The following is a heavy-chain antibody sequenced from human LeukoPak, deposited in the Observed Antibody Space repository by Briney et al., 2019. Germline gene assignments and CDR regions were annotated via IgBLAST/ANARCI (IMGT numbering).Heavy chain of an antibody. V-gene: IGHV4-38-2*01. D-gene: IGHD2-2*01. CDR2: IYYSGST. J-gene: IGHJ5*02. Sequence: SETLSLTCAVSGYSISSGYYWGWIRQPPGKGLEWIGIIYYSGSTYYNPSLKSRLTISVDTSKNQFSLKLSSVTATDTAVYYCARRGYCSSTSCYEYWFDPWGQGTLVTVSS. CDR3: ARRGYCSSTSCYEYWFDP. CDR1: GYSISSGYY.